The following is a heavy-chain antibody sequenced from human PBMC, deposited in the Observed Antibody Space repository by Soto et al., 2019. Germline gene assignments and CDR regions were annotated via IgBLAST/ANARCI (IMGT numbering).Heavy chain of an antibody. CDR3: ARGLRYGSAWYIYYFDS. V-gene: IGHV4-34*01. J-gene: IGHJ4*02. CDR2: INHSGTT. CDR1: GGSFTDYF. D-gene: IGHD6-19*01. Sequence: PSETLSLTCAVYGGSFTDYFWGWIRQPPGKGLEWIGEINHSGTTNYNPSLKSRVTISVDTSKNQFSLKMKSVTAADTSVYYCARGLRYGSAWYIYYFDSWGLATLVTVSS.